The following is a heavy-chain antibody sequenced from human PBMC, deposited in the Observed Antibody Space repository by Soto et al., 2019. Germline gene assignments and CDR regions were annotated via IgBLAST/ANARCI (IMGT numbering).Heavy chain of an antibody. J-gene: IGHJ6*02. CDR3: ARDMIPRYCSGGSCPADYYYYGMDV. D-gene: IGHD2-15*01. V-gene: IGHV1-46*01. CDR2: INPSGGST. CDR1: GYTVTSYY. Sequence: ASVKVSCKASGYTVTSYYMHCVRQAPGQGLEWMGIINPSGGSTSYAQKFQGRVTMTRDTSTSTVYMELSSLRSEDTAVYYCARDMIPRYCSGGSCPADYYYYGMDVWGQGTTVTVSS.